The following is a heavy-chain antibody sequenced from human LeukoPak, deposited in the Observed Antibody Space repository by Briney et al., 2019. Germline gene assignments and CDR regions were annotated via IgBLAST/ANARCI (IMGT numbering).Heavy chain of an antibody. CDR3: ARGGMRRPYDC. CDR1: GFTVSSNY. Sequence: GGSLRLSCAVSGFTVSSNYMSWVRQAPGKGLEWVSVIYDIGNTYYADSVKGRFTISRDTSKSTVYLQMNSLRAEDTAVYYCARGGMRRPYDCWGQGALVTVSS. CDR2: IYDIGNT. D-gene: IGHD1-14*01. V-gene: IGHV3-53*01. J-gene: IGHJ4*02.